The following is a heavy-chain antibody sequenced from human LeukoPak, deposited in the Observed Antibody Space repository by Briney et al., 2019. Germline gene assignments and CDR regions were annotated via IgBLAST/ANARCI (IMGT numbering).Heavy chain of an antibody. J-gene: IGHJ6*02. Sequence: GASVKVSCKASGGTFSSYAISWVRQAPGQGLEWMGGIIPIFGTANYAQKFQGRVTITADESTSTAYMELSSLRSEDTAVYYCATLEAAAPYYYGMDVWGQGTTVTVS. D-gene: IGHD2-15*01. CDR1: GGTFSSYA. CDR2: IIPIFGTA. V-gene: IGHV1-69*01. CDR3: ATLEAAAPYYYGMDV.